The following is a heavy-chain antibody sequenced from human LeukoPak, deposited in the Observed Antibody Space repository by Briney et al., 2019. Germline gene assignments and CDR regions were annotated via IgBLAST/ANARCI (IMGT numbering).Heavy chain of an antibody. Sequence: ASVKVSCKASRYTFTAYYIHWVRQAPGQGLEWIGWMNPNSGATNYAQEFQGRVTMTRDTSISTAYMELSRLTSDDTAVYYCARDRSSSSGVNAFDIWGQGTMVTVSS. D-gene: IGHD6-13*01. V-gene: IGHV1-2*02. J-gene: IGHJ3*02. CDR2: MNPNSGAT. CDR3: ARDRSSSSGVNAFDI. CDR1: RYTFTAYY.